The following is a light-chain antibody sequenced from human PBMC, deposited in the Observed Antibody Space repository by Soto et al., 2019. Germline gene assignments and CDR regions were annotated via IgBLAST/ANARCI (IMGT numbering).Light chain of an antibody. Sequence: QSALTQPPSVSGSPGQSITISCTGSDNNVGFDYLVSWYQQHPGKAPKLIVYGNIKRPSGASGRFSGSKSANTASLTVSGLQAEDEAHYYCCSYAGGNNWVFGGGTKLTVL. CDR1: DNNVGFDYL. CDR3: CSYAGGNNWV. V-gene: IGLV2-23*01. CDR2: GNI. J-gene: IGLJ3*02.